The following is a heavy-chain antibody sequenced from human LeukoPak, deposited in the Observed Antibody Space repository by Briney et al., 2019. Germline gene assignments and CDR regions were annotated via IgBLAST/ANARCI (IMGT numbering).Heavy chain of an antibody. D-gene: IGHD3-22*01. V-gene: IGHV4-4*07. Sequence: PSETLSLTCTVSGGSISSYYWSWIRQPAGKGLEWIGRIYTSGSTNYNPFLKSRVTMSVDTSKNQFSLKLSSVTAADTAVYYCARRHYYDSSGYYYGDAFDIWGQGTMVTVSS. CDR3: ARRHYYDSSGYYYGDAFDI. CDR2: IYTSGST. J-gene: IGHJ3*02. CDR1: GGSISSYY.